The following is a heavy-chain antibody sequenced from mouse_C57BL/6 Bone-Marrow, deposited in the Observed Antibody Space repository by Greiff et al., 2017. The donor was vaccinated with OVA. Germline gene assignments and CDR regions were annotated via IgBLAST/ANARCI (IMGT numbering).Heavy chain of an antibody. J-gene: IGHJ3*01. D-gene: IGHD1-1*01. CDR1: GYTFTSYW. Sequence: VQLQQPGAELVKPGASVKMSCKASGYTFTSYWITWVKQRPGQGLVWIGDIYPGSGSTNYNEKFKSKATLTVDTSSSTAYMQLSSLTSEDSAVYYCARRGDYGSSYDAYWGQGTLVTVSA. CDR3: ARRGDYGSSYDAY. V-gene: IGHV1-55*01. CDR2: IYPGSGST.